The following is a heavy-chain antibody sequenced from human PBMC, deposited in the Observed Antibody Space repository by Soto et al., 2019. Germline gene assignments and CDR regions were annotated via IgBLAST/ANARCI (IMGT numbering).Heavy chain of an antibody. CDR3: ARDLGGSYIADFDY. J-gene: IGHJ4*02. D-gene: IGHD3-22*01. CDR1: GFTFSTYS. V-gene: IGHV3-7*01. CDR2: IKRDGSEK. Sequence: GGSLRLSCAASGFTFSTYSMSWVRQAPGKGLEWVASIKRDGSEKYYVDSVKGRFAISRDNAKNSLYLQINSLRAEDTAVYYCARDLGGSYIADFDYWGQGSMVTVYS.